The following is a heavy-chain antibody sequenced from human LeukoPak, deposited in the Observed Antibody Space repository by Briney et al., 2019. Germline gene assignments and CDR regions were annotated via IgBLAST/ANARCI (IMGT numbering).Heavy chain of an antibody. CDR1: GFTFSSYS. Sequence: GGSLRLSCAASGFTFSSYSMNWVRQAPGKGLEWISYISSSSSPIYYAGSVKGRFTTSRDNAKNSLYLQMNSLRVEDTAVYYCAKSGGQRLVAAYGMDVWGQGTTVTVSS. CDR2: ISSSSSPI. J-gene: IGHJ6*02. V-gene: IGHV3-48*04. D-gene: IGHD6-13*01. CDR3: AKSGGQRLVAAYGMDV.